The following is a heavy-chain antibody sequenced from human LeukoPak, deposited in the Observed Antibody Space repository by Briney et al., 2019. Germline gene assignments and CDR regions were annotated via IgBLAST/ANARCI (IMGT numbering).Heavy chain of an antibody. CDR3: ARCPPDGYGDYLYFDD. CDR1: GGTFSRHP. CDR2: ITPIFGTA. J-gene: IGHJ4*02. V-gene: IGHV1-69*13. Sequence: SVKVSCKASGGTFSRHPISWVRQAPGQGLEWMGGITPIFGTANYAQKFQSRVTITADGSTRTAYMELSSLRSEDTAVYYCARCPPDGYGDYLYFDDWGQGTLVTGSS. D-gene: IGHD4-17*01.